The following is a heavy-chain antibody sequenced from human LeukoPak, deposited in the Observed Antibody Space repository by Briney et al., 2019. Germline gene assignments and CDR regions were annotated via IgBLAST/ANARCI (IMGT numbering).Heavy chain of an antibody. V-gene: IGHV5-51*01. D-gene: IGHD2-15*01. CDR1: GYSFTSNW. J-gene: IGHJ4*02. Sequence: GESLKISCKGSGYSFTSNWIGWVRQMPGKGLEWMGIIYPGDSDTRYNPSFRGQVTISADKSISTAYLQWSSLKASDTAMYYCARRRSCSGGSCYEDFDYWGQGTLVTVSS. CDR2: IYPGDSDT. CDR3: ARRRSCSGGSCYEDFDY.